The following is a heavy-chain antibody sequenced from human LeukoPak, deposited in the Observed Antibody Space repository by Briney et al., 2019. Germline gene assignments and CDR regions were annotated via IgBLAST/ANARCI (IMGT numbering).Heavy chain of an antibody. CDR1: GYTFFSYG. Sequence: ASVKVSCKASGYTFFSYGISWVRQAPGQGLEWMGWISANNGDTDYAQKFQGRVIMTTDTSTTTAYMEVRSLRSDDTAVYYCARDIGVSNFDYWGQGTLVTVSS. CDR2: ISANNGDT. J-gene: IGHJ4*02. D-gene: IGHD5/OR15-5a*01. V-gene: IGHV1-18*01. CDR3: ARDIGVSNFDY.